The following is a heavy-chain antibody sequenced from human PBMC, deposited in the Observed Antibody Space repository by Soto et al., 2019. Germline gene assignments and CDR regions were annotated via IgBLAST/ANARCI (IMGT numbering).Heavy chain of an antibody. CDR3: ARWVTTRGLDV. V-gene: IGHV3-33*05. CDR2: TSYDGINN. D-gene: IGHD2-21*02. Sequence: QVQLVESGGGVVQPGTSLRLSCVGSGFTFRSYVIHWVRQAPGKGLEWVALTSYDGINNFYCDSVKGRFTSTRHNSTNLVKRQKDSLRFEDTALYYSARWVTTRGLDVWGQGTLVSVSS. CDR1: GFTFRSYV. J-gene: IGHJ4*02.